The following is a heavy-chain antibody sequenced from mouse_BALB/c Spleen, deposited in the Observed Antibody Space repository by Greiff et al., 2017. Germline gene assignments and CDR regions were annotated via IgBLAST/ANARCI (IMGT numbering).Heavy chain of an antibody. CDR1: GYTFTDYA. CDR2: ISTYYGDA. Sequence: VQLQQSGAELVRPGVSVKISCKGSGYTFTDYAMHWVKQSHAKSLEWIGVISTYYGDASYNQKFKGKATMTVDKSSSTAYMELARLTSEDSAIYYCARGNLLSYYFDYWGQGTTLTVSS. J-gene: IGHJ2*01. CDR3: ARGNLLSYYFDY. V-gene: IGHV1S137*01. D-gene: IGHD2-1*01.